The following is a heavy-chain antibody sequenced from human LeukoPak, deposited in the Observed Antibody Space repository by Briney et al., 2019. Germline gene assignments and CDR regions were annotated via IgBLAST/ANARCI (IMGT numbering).Heavy chain of an antibody. D-gene: IGHD1-26*01. CDR3: SRESGAFSPFGH. CDR1: GGSISSTNW. CDR2: ISLSGRT. J-gene: IGHJ4*02. V-gene: IGHV4-4*02. Sequence: PSETLSLTCGVSGGSISSTNWWSWVRQPPGQGLEWIGEISLSGRTNYNPSLKSRVTMSLDESKNQVSLNLASATAADTAVYYCSRESGAFSPFGHWGQGTLVTVTS.